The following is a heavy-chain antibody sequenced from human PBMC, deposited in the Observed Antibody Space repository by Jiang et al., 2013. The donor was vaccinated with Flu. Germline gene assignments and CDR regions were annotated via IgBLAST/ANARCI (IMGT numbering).Heavy chain of an antibody. D-gene: IGHD6-19*01. CDR2: INTNTVNP. CDR1: GYIFTNYA. J-gene: IGHJ3*02. V-gene: IGHV7-4-1*02. Sequence: VKVSCKASGYIFTNYALNWVRQAPGQGLEWMGWINTNTVNPTYAQGFTGRFVFSLDTSVSTAYLQISSLEAEDTAVYYCARGWYRDAFDIWGQGTMVTVSS. CDR3: ARGWYRDAFDI.